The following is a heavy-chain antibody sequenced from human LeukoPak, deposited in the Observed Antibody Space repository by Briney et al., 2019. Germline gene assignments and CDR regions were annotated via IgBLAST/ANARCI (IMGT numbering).Heavy chain of an antibody. Sequence: GGSLRLSVSASGLTSISYWMGAGRQAPGKGLEWVANIKQDGSEKYYVDSVKGRFTISRDNAKNSLYLQMNRLRAEDTAVYYCARLVLPCFGELSGAFDIWGQGTMVTVSS. CDR3: ARLVLPCFGELSGAFDI. D-gene: IGHD3-10*01. J-gene: IGHJ3*02. CDR1: GLTSISYW. V-gene: IGHV3-7*01. CDR2: IKQDGSEK.